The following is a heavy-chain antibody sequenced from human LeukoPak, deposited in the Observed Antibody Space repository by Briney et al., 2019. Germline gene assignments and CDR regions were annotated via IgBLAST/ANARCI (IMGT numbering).Heavy chain of an antibody. Sequence: PGWSLRLSCAASGFTFSSYEMNWVRQPPGKGLEWVSYISSSGSTIYYADSVKGRFTIPRDNAKNSLYLQMNSLRAEDTAVYYCARDGAKRSYYYYMDVWGKGTTVTVSS. CDR2: ISSSGSTI. V-gene: IGHV3-48*03. J-gene: IGHJ6*03. CDR3: ARDGAKRSYYYYMDV. D-gene: IGHD4/OR15-4a*01. CDR1: GFTFSSYE.